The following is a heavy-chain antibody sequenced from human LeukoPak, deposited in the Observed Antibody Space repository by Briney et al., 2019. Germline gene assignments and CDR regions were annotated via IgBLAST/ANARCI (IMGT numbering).Heavy chain of an antibody. D-gene: IGHD3-10*01. Sequence: GGSLRLSCAASGFTVSSNYMSWFRQAPGKGLEWVSVIYSGGSTYYADSVKGRFTISRDNSKNTLYLQMNSLRAEDTAVYYCARSFGLSLFDYWGQGTLVTVSS. CDR2: IYSGGST. J-gene: IGHJ4*02. V-gene: IGHV3-66*02. CDR1: GFTVSSNY. CDR3: ARSFGLSLFDY.